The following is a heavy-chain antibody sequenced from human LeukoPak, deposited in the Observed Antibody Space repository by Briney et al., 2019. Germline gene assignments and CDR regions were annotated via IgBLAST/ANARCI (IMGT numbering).Heavy chain of an antibody. J-gene: IGHJ4*02. Sequence: GGSLRLSCAASEFSLINAWMSWVRQAPGKGLEWVGRIRSEADGGTLDYAALVKGRFTISRDASKNALYLRMNSLKTEDTAVYYCTTVIMGTPKDDYWGQGTLVTVSS. V-gene: IGHV3-15*01. CDR1: EFSLINAW. CDR2: IRSEADGGTL. CDR3: TTVIMGTPKDDY. D-gene: IGHD4-23*01.